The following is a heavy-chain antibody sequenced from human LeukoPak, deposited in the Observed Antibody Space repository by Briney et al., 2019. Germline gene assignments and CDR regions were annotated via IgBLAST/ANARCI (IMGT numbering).Heavy chain of an antibody. CDR2: ITTSNGNT. CDR3: ARVNRYYDTNGPTALGY. V-gene: IGHV1-18*01. CDR1: GYTFTSYG. J-gene: IGHJ4*02. D-gene: IGHD3-22*01. Sequence: ASVKVSCKTSGYTFTSYGVTWVRQAPGEGLEWMGWITTSNGNTNYAQNLQGRVTMTTDTSTTTAYMELRSLRSDDTAIYFCARVNRYYDTNGPTALGYWGQGTLVTVSS.